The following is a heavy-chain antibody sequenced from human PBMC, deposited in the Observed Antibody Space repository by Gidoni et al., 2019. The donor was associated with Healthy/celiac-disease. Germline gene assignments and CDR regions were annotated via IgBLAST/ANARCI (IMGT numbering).Heavy chain of an antibody. CDR2: IWYDGSNK. Sequence: QVQLVESGGGVVQPGRSRRLSCAASGFTFSSYGMHWGRQAPGKGLEWVAVIWYDGSNKYYADSVKGRFTISRDNSKNTLYLQMNSLRAEDTAVYYCARARSTSYYYYGMDVWGQGTTVTVSS. V-gene: IGHV3-33*01. J-gene: IGHJ6*02. D-gene: IGHD2-2*01. CDR3: ARARSTSYYYYGMDV. CDR1: GFTFSSYG.